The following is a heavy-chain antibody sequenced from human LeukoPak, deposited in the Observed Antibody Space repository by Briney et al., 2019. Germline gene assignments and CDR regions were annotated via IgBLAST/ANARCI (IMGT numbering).Heavy chain of an antibody. V-gene: IGHV1-69*13. J-gene: IGHJ3*02. Sequence: SVKVSCKASGGTFSSYAISWVRQAPGQGLEWMGGIIPIFGTANYAQKFQGRVTITADESTSTAYMELSSLRSEDTAVYYCARGVRGVIITLDAFDIWGQGTMVTVSS. CDR3: ARGVRGVIITLDAFDI. CDR1: GGTFSSYA. CDR2: IIPIFGTA. D-gene: IGHD3-10*02.